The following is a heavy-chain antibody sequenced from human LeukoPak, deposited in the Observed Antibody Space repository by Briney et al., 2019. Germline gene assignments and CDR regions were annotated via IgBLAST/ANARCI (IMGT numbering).Heavy chain of an antibody. CDR1: RFTLSSNY. V-gene: IGHV3-53*01. CDR3: ARDPGIFGGDYFDY. D-gene: IGHD3-3*01. CDR2: IYSGGST. Sequence: GGSLRLSCAASRFTLSSNYMSWVRQAPGKGLEWVSVIYSGGSTYYADSVKGRFTISRDNSKNTLYLQMNSLRAEDTAVYYCARDPGIFGGDYFDYWGQGTLVTVSS. J-gene: IGHJ4*02.